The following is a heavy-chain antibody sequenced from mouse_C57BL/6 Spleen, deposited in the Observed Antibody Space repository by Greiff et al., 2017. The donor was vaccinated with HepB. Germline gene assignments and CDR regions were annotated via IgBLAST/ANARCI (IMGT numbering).Heavy chain of an antibody. CDR1: GYSITSGYY. J-gene: IGHJ1*03. CDR2: ISYDGSN. CDR3: ARDYYGYFDV. V-gene: IGHV3-6*01. Sequence: DVQLQESGPGLVKPSQSLSLTCSVTGYSITSGYYWNWIRQFPGNKLEWMGYISYDGSNNYNPSLKNRISITRDTSKNQFFLKLNSVTTEDTATYYCARDYYGYFDVWGTGTTVTVSS. D-gene: IGHD2-1*01.